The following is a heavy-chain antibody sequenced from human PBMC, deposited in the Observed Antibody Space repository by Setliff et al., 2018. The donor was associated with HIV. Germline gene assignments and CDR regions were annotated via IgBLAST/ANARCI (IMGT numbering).Heavy chain of an antibody. CDR1: AGSFSGYY. CDR2: INHSGST. J-gene: IGHJ3*02. Sequence: SETLSLTCAVYAGSFSGYYWSWIRQPSGKGLEWIGEINHSGSTNYNPSLKSRVTISVDTSKNQFSLKLSSVTAADTAVHYCARGRRNEWELLLLAFDMWDQGTMVTVSS. V-gene: IGHV4-34*01. D-gene: IGHD1-26*01. CDR3: ARGRRNEWELLLLAFDM.